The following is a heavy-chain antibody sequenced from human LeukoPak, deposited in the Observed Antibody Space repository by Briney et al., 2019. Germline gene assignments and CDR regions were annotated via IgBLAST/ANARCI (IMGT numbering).Heavy chain of an antibody. Sequence: PGGSLRLSCAASGFTVSSNYMSWVRQAPEKGLEWVSLIYSGGSTYYADSVKGRFTISRDNSKNTLSLQMNSLRAEDTAVYYCARDLSPSTYYYYYGMDVWGQGTTVTVSS. CDR2: IYSGGST. V-gene: IGHV3-66*01. CDR3: ARDLSPSTYYYYYGMDV. J-gene: IGHJ6*02. CDR1: GFTVSSNY.